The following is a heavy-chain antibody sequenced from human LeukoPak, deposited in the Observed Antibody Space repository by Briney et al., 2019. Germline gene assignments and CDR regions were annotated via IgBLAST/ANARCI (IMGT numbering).Heavy chain of an antibody. J-gene: IGHJ4*02. CDR2: INHSGST. V-gene: IGHV4-34*01. D-gene: IGHD3-16*02. CDR3: AFGGVIGPDY. CDR1: GGSFSGCY. Sequence: SETLSLTCAVYGGSFSGCYWSWIRQPPGKGLEWIGEINHSGSTNYNPSLKSRVTISVDTSKNQFSLKLSSVTAADTAVYYCAFGGVIGPDYWGQGTLVTVSS.